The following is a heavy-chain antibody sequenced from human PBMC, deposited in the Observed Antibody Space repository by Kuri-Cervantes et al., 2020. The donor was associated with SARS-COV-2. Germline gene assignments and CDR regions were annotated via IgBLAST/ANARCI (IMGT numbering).Heavy chain of an antibody. J-gene: IGHJ5*02. CDR3: ARDASVVGFSSSPPLP. CDR1: GYTLTELS. CDR2: FDPEDGET. D-gene: IGHD6-6*01. Sequence: ASVKVSCKVSGYTLTELSMHWVRQAPGKGLEWMGGFDPEDGETIYAQKFQGRVTMTEDTSTDTAYMELSSLRSEDTAVYYCARDASVVGFSSSPPLPWGQGTLVTVSS. V-gene: IGHV1-24*01.